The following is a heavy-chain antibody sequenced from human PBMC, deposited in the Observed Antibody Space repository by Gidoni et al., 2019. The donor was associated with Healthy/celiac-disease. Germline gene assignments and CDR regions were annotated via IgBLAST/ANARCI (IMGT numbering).Heavy chain of an antibody. J-gene: IGHJ4*02. CDR2: ISGSGCST. CDR3: AKDPTRGVGSGWYGPWGY. V-gene: IGHV3-23*01. CDR1: GFTFSSYA. D-gene: IGHD6-19*01. Sequence: EVQLLESGGGLVQPGGSLRLSCAASGFTFSSYAMSGVRQAPGKGLEWVSAISGSGCSTYYADSVKGRFTISRDNSKNTLYLQMTSLRAEDTAVYYCAKDPTRGVGSGWYGPWGYWGQGTLVTVSS.